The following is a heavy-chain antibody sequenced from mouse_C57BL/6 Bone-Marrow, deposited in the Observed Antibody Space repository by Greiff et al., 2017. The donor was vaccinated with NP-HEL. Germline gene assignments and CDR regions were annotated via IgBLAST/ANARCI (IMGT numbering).Heavy chain of an antibody. J-gene: IGHJ1*03. CDR3: AGGYWYFDV. CDR2: IHPNSGST. V-gene: IGHV1-64*01. Sequence: QVQLKQPGAELVKPGASVKLSCKASGYTFTSYWMHWVKQRPGQGLEWIGMIHPNSGSTNYNEKFKSKATLTVDKSSSTAYMQLSSLTSEDSAVYYCAGGYWYFDVWGTGTTVTGSS. CDR1: GYTFTSYW.